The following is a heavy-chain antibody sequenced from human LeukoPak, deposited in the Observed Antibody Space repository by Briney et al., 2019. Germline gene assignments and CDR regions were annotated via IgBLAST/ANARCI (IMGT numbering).Heavy chain of an antibody. Sequence: SETLSLTCTVSGGAITSGNYYWSWIRQPAGKGLEWIGRLYTNGNTDYSPSLKSRVTISLDTYNNQFSLKLTSVTAADTAVYFCARDMGGVTMVRGVSVPTKNNWFDPWGQGMQVIVSS. CDR1: GGAITSGNYY. V-gene: IGHV4-61*02. CDR2: LYTNGNT. CDR3: ARDMGGVTMVRGVSVPTKNNWFDP. J-gene: IGHJ5*02. D-gene: IGHD3-10*01.